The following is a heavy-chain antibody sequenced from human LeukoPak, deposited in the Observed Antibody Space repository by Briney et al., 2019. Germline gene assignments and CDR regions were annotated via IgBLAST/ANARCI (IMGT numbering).Heavy chain of an antibody. Sequence: GGSLRLSCAASGFTFSDYYMSGIRQAPGKGLGGVSYISSSGSTIYYADSVKGRFTISRDNAKNSLYLQMNSLRAEDTAVYYCARCSIAARHTYDYWGQGTLVTVSS. J-gene: IGHJ4*02. V-gene: IGHV3-11*01. CDR3: ARCSIAARHTYDY. CDR2: ISSSGSTI. CDR1: GFTFSDYY. D-gene: IGHD6-6*01.